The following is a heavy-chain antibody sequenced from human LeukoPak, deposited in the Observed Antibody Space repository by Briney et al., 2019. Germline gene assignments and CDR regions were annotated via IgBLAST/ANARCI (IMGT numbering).Heavy chain of an antibody. V-gene: IGHV3-23*01. Sequence: AGGSLRLSCAASGFTFRSYAMTWVRQAPGKGLEWVSVISGSGGSAYYADSVKGRFTISRDNAKNSLYLQMNSLRAEDTAVYYCARDAPHIVVVPAAMSGVPDYWGQGTLVTVSS. CDR3: ARDAPHIVVVPAAMSGVPDY. D-gene: IGHD2-2*01. CDR2: ISGSGGSA. J-gene: IGHJ4*02. CDR1: GFTFRSYA.